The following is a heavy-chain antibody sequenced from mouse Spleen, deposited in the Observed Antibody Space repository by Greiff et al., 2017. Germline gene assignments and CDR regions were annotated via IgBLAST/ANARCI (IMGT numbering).Heavy chain of an antibody. J-gene: IGHJ1*01. CDR2: ISDGGSYT. Sequence: EVQGVESGGGLVKPGGSLKLSCAASGFTFSDYYMYWVRQTPEKRLEWVATISDGGSYTYYPDSVKGRFTISRDNAKNNLYLQMSSLKSEDTAMYYCARGDYGIRYFDVWGAGTTVTVSS. CDR3: ARGDYGIRYFDV. CDR1: GFTFSDYY. D-gene: IGHD2-1*01. V-gene: IGHV5-4*02.